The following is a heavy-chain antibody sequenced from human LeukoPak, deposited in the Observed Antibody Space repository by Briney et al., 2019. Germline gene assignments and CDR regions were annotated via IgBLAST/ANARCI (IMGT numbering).Heavy chain of an antibody. CDR1: GDIFTRYW. V-gene: IGHV5-51*01. CDR3: ARQSGSSGWEYYFDY. Sequence: HGESLKIPCKGTGDIFTRYWIGCVRQMPGKGLEWMGIIYPGDSDTRHSPSFQGQVTMATDKSSITPYLQCSSLKASDTAMYYCARQSGSSGWEYYFDYWGEGTLVTVSS. D-gene: IGHD6-19*01. J-gene: IGHJ4*02. CDR2: IYPGDSDT.